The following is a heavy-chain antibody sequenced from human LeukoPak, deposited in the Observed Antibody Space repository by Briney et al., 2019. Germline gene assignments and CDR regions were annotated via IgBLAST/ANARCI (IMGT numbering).Heavy chain of an antibody. D-gene: IGHD3-10*01. J-gene: IGHJ4*02. Sequence: GRSLRLSCAASGFTFSSYAMHWVRQAPGKGLEWVAVISYDGSNKYYADSVKGRFTISRDNSKNTLYLRVNSLRAEDTAVYYCAKLGGSITFWGQGTLVTVSS. CDR3: AKLGGSITF. CDR2: ISYDGSNK. V-gene: IGHV3-30*04. CDR1: GFTFSSYA.